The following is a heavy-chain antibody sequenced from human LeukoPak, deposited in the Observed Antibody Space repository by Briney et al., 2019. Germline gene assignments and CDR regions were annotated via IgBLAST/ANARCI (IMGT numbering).Heavy chain of an antibody. Sequence: PSETLSLTCTVSGGSISSYYWSWIRQPPGKGLEWIGYIYYSGSTNYNPSLKSRVTISVDTSKNQFSLKLSSVTAADTAMYYCARAGRSSSWPQYYYYYYMDVWGKGPRSPSP. J-gene: IGHJ6*03. CDR2: IYYSGST. CDR3: ARAGRSSSWPQYYYYYYMDV. V-gene: IGHV4-59*01. D-gene: IGHD6-13*01. CDR1: GGSISSYY.